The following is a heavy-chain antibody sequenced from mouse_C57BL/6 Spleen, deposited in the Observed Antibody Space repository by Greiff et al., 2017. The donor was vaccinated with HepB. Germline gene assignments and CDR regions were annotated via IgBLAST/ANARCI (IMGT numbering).Heavy chain of an antibody. V-gene: IGHV1-15*01. D-gene: IGHD4-1*01. J-gene: IGHJ2*01. CDR1: GYTFTDYE. CDR3: TRIGTGFDY. Sequence: VQLQESGAELVRPGASVTLSCKASGYTFTDYEMHWVKQTPVHGLEWIGAIDPETGGTAYNQKFKGKAILTADKSSSTAYMELRSLTSEASAVYYCTRIGTGFDYWGQGTTLTVSS. CDR2: IDPETGGT.